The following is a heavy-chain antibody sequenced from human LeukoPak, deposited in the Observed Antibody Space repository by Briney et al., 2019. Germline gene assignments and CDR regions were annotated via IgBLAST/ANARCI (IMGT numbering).Heavy chain of an antibody. CDR3: ARAPPWFGDKHYGLDV. D-gene: IGHD3-10*01. CDR2: ISSRDTTT. V-gene: IGHV3-23*01. J-gene: IGHJ6*02. Sequence: GGSLRLSCAGEGFTLSTHGMSWVRQAPGKGLEWVSSISSRDTTTNYADSVKDRFTISRDGSKNTLYLHLNSLRAEDTAVYYCARAPPWFGDKHYGLDVWGQGTTVTVSS. CDR1: GFTLSTHG.